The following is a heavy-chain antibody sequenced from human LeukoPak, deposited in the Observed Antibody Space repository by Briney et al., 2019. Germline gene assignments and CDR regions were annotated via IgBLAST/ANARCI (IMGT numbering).Heavy chain of an antibody. Sequence: GASVKVSCKASGYTFPSYGISWVRQAPGQGVEGMGWISAYNGNTNYAQKLQGRVTMTTDTSTSTAYMELRSLRSDDTAVYYCARVPYCSSTSCYRVGYYYYYMDVWGKGTTVTVSS. CDR2: ISAYNGNT. J-gene: IGHJ6*03. CDR1: GYTFPSYG. D-gene: IGHD2-2*02. V-gene: IGHV1-18*01. CDR3: ARVPYCSSTSCYRVGYYYYYMDV.